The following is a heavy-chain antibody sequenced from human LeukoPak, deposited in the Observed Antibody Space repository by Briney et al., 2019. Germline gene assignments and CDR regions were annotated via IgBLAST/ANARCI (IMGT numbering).Heavy chain of an antibody. CDR3: ARVSRHLAVDF. Sequence: GPALVYATQSLTLTCSFSGCSLTTRGMGVTWIRQAPGKALDRLARISWDDDKYYSEALKTRLTIAKDTSKKQVLLTMPDKDPVDTATYFCARVSRHLAVDFWGQGTLVIVSA. J-gene: IGHJ4*02. CDR1: GCSLTTRGMG. CDR2: ISWDDDK. V-gene: IGHV2-70*11.